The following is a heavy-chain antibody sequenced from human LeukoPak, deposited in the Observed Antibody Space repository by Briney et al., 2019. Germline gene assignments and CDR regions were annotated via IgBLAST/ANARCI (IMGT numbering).Heavy chain of an antibody. J-gene: IGHJ3*02. CDR1: GYTFTSYY. Sequence: ASVKVSCKASGYTFTSYYMHWVRQAPGQGLEWMGIINPSGGSTSYAQKFQGRVTMTRDTSTSTVYMELSSLRSEDTAVYCCALEELRGAFDIWGQGTMVTVSS. CDR3: ALEELRGAFDI. V-gene: IGHV1-46*01. D-gene: IGHD1-7*01. CDR2: INPSGGST.